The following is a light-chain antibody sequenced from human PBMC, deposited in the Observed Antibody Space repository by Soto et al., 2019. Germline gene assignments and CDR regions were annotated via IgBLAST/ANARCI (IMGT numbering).Light chain of an antibody. CDR2: DTS. V-gene: IGKV3-15*01. CDR1: QGIGDT. CDR3: QQSYSTLWT. J-gene: IGKJ1*01. Sequence: EIVMTQSPATLSVSPGEGVTLSCRANQGIGDTLAWYQHKPGQTPRLLIYDTSTRATGVPARFSGSRSGPEFTLTISSLQPEDFATYYCQQSYSTLWTFGQGTKVDIK.